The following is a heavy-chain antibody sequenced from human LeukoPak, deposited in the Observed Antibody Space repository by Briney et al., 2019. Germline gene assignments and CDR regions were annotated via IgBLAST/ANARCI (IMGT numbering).Heavy chain of an antibody. CDR2: ISPDGSTT. CDR1: GFSISSYW. D-gene: IGHD3-22*01. CDR3: ARAIRQDYYGSSGYYYADFDY. Sequence: GGSLRLSCAASGFSISSYWMHWVRQVPGKGLVWVSRISPDGSTTGYADSVKGRFTISRDNSKNTLYLQMNSLRAEDTAVYYCARAIRQDYYGSSGYYYADFDYWGQGTLVTVSS. J-gene: IGHJ4*02. V-gene: IGHV3-74*01.